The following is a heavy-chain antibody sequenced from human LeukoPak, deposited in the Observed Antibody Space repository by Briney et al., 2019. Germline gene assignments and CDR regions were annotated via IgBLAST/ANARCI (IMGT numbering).Heavy chain of an antibody. CDR2: ISAYSGNT. Sequence: ASVKVSCKASGYIFNSYGITWVRQAPGQGLEWMGWISAYSGNTNYVQKFQGRVTMTTDTSTSTAYMELRSLRSDDTAVYYCARARNGGNSDYWGQGTLVTVSS. V-gene: IGHV1-18*01. CDR3: ARARNGGNSDY. CDR1: GYIFNSYG. J-gene: IGHJ4*02. D-gene: IGHD4-23*01.